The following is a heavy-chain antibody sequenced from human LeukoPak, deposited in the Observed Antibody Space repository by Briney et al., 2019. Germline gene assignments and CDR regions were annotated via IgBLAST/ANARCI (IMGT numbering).Heavy chain of an antibody. D-gene: IGHD3-22*01. Sequence: PSQTLSLTCTVSGGSISSGGYYWSWIRQHPGKGLEWIGYIYYSESTYYDPSLKSRVTISVDTSKNQFSLKLSSVTAADTAVYYCAKAQGHSGYYGHIDYWGQGTLVTVSS. V-gene: IGHV4-31*03. CDR3: AKAQGHSGYYGHIDY. CDR2: IYYSEST. J-gene: IGHJ4*02. CDR1: GGSISSGGYY.